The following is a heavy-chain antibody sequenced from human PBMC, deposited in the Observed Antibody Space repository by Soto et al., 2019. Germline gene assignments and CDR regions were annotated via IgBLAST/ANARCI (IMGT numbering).Heavy chain of an antibody. CDR1: GFTFTTYS. CDR2: ISSSSSTT. J-gene: IGHJ4*02. Sequence: EVQLVESGGGLVQPGGSLRLSCAASGFTFTTYSMNWVRQAPGKGLEWVSYISSSSSTTYYADSVKGRFTISRDNAKNPLYLQVNRVRDEDLVVCFCVRDAGSWGYWWEGALVTVSS. V-gene: IGHV3-48*02. CDR3: VRDAGSWGY. D-gene: IGHD3-10*01.